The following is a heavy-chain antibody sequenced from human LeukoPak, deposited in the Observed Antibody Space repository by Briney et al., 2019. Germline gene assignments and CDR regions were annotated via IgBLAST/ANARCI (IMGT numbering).Heavy chain of an antibody. Sequence: ASVKVSCKASGGTFSSYAVSWVRQAPGQGLEWMGGIIPIFGTPKYAQKFQGRITITADESTSTAYMELSSLRSEDTDVYYCARDNKWEIFAFDYWGQGTLVTVSS. CDR2: IIPIFGTP. V-gene: IGHV1-69*13. J-gene: IGHJ4*02. CDR3: ARDNKWEIFAFDY. CDR1: GGTFSSYA. D-gene: IGHD1-26*01.